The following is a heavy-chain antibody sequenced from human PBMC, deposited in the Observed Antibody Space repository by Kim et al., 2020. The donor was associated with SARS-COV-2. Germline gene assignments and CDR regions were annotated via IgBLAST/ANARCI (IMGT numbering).Heavy chain of an antibody. CDR2: ISYDGSNE. J-gene: IGHJ4*02. CDR1: GFTFSNYA. V-gene: IGHV3-30*04. CDR3: ATNIVGATRDY. Sequence: GGSLRLSCAASGFTFSNYAMHWVRQAPGKGLEWVVVISYDGSNEYYADSVKGRFTISRDNSKNTLDLQMNSLRAEDTAVYYCATNIVGATRDYWGQGAL. D-gene: IGHD1-26*01.